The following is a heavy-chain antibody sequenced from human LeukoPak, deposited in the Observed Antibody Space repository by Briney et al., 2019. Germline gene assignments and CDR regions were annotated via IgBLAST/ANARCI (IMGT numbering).Heavy chain of an antibody. CDR2: IYPGDSDT. CDR3: ARAPDYGGNPYYFDY. Sequence: GESLKISCKGSGYSFTSYWIGWVRQMPGKGLEWMGIIYPGDSDTRYSPSLQGQVTISADKSISTAYLQWSSLKASDTAMYYCARAPDYGGNPYYFDYWGQGTLVTVSS. CDR1: GYSFTSYW. V-gene: IGHV5-51*01. J-gene: IGHJ4*02. D-gene: IGHD4-23*01.